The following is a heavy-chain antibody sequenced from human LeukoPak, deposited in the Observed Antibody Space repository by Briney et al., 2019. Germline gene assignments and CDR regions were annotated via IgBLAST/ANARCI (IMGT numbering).Heavy chain of an antibody. Sequence: GGSLRLSCEASGFTFSSYGISWVRQAPGKGLEWVSGISGSGGTTDYGDSVQGRFTISRDNSKNTLFLHMSSLRAEDTAVYYCARDLAVAGARYFDYWGQGTLVTVPS. D-gene: IGHD6-19*01. V-gene: IGHV3-23*01. CDR3: ARDLAVAGARYFDY. CDR2: ISGSGGTT. J-gene: IGHJ4*02. CDR1: GFTFSSYG.